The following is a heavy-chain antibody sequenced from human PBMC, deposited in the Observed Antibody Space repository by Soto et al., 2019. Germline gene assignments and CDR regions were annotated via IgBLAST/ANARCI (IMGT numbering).Heavy chain of an antibody. D-gene: IGHD3-22*01. J-gene: IGHJ3*02. CDR1: GFTFSTYA. CDR3: AKDRFYYDSSAYYYDAFDI. V-gene: IGHV3-23*01. CDR2: ISGSGGST. Sequence: GGSLRLSRAASGFTFSTYAMSWVRQAPGKGLEWVSAISGSGGSTYYADSVKGPFTISRDNSKNTLYLQMSSLRAEDTALYYCAKDRFYYDSSAYYYDAFDIWGQGTMVTVSS.